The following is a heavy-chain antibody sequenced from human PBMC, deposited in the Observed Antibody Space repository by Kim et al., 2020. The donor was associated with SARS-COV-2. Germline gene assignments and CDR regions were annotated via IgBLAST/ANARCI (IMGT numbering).Heavy chain of an antibody. J-gene: IGHJ6*02. Sequence: SETLSLTCAVYGGSFSGYYWSWIRQPPGKGLEWIGEINHSGSTNYNPSLKSRVTISVDTSKNQFSLKLSSVTAADTAVYYCARAAGMGGYCGGDCKNYYYGMDVWGQGTTVTVSS. V-gene: IGHV4-34*01. D-gene: IGHD2-21*02. CDR2: INHSGST. CDR1: GGSFSGYY. CDR3: ARAAGMGGYCGGDCKNYYYGMDV.